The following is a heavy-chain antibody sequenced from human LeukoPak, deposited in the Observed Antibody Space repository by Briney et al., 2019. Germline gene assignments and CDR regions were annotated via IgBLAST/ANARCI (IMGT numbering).Heavy chain of an antibody. CDR2: IYHSGST. J-gene: IGHJ4*02. CDR3: ARTRLYCSGGSCSPYYFDY. Sequence: SQTLSLTCADSGGSISSGGYSWSWIRQPPGKGLEWIGYIYHSGSTYYNPSLKSRVTISVDRSKNQFSLKLSSVTAADTAVYYCARTRLYCSGGSCSPYYFDYWGQGTLVTVSS. CDR1: GGSISSGGYS. D-gene: IGHD2-15*01. V-gene: IGHV4-30-2*01.